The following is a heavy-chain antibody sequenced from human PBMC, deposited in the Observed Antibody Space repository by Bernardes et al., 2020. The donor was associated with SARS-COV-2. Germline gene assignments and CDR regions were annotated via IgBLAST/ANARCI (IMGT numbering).Heavy chain of an antibody. CDR3: AGDIVAAGCFDY. V-gene: IGHV4-38-2*02. J-gene: IGHJ4*02. CDR2: FYHTDTENT. Sequence: SATLSLTCAVSGYSISSGYHWGWIRQPPGKGLELIGSFYHTDTENTYYNPSLKSRVTISVDMSKNQFSLKLTSMTAEDTAVYYCAGDIVAAGCFDYWGQGTLVTVSS. CDR1: GYSISSGYH. D-gene: IGHD6-13*01.